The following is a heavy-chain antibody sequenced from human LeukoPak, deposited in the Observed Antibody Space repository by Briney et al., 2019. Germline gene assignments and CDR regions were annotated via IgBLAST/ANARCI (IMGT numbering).Heavy chain of an antibody. J-gene: IGHJ4*02. CDR1: GGSISSSYW. D-gene: IGHD3-10*01. CDR2: IYHSGST. CDR3: ARISRGGITMVRGVPGGDY. V-gene: IGHV4-4*02. Sequence: SGTLSPSCAVSGGSISSSYWWSWVRQPPGKGLEWIGEIYHSGSTNYNPSLRSRVTISVDKSKNQFSLKLSSVTAADTAVYHCARISRGGITMVRGVPGGDYWGQGTLVTVSS.